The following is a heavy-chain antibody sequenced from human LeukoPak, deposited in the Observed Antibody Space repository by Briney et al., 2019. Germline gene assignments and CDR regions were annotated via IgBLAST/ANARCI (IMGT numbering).Heavy chain of an antibody. D-gene: IGHD5-12*01. CDR3: AKDHGSGYDFGDY. J-gene: IGHJ4*02. CDR2: ISHDGSDK. CDR1: GFTFRTYA. V-gene: IGHV3-30*18. Sequence: GGSLRLSCAASGFTFRTYAMHWVRQAPGKGLEWVAVISHDGSDKYYAGSVKGRFTISRDNSKNTLYLQMNSLRAEDTAVYFCAKDHGSGYDFGDYWGQGTLVTVPS.